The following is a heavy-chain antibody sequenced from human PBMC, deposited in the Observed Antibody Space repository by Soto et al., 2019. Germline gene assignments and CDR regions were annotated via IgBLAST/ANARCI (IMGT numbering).Heavy chain of an antibody. J-gene: IGHJ6*03. Sequence: SQTLSLTCAISGDSFSSNSAALNWIRQSPSRGLEWLGRTYYRSKWYNDYAVSVKSRITINPDTSKNQFSLQLNSVTPEDTAVYYCARLYCSGGSCYPAYYYYMDVWGKGTTVTVSS. D-gene: IGHD2-15*01. V-gene: IGHV6-1*01. CDR2: TYYRSKWYN. CDR3: ARLYCSGGSCYPAYYYYMDV. CDR1: GDSFSSNSAA.